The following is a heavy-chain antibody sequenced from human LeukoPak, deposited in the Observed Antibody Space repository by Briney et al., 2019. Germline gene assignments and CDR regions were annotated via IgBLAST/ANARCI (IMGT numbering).Heavy chain of an antibody. D-gene: IGHD3-9*01. J-gene: IGHJ4*02. V-gene: IGHV3-33*08. CDR1: GFTFSNYW. CDR2: IWNDGTTT. Sequence: HPGGSLRLSCAASGFTFSNYWMIWVRQAPGKGLEWVGVIWNDGTTTFYADAVRGRFTISRDNSKNTLYLQMNSLRAEDTAVYYCARDRTNFVDYWGQGTLVTVSS. CDR3: ARDRTNFVDY.